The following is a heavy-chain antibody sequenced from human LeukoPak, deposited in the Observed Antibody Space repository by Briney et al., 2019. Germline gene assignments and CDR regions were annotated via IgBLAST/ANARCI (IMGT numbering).Heavy chain of an antibody. CDR3: ARDFSSGYFWY. CDR2: VSGSGGST. D-gene: IGHD3-22*01. V-gene: IGHV3-23*01. CDR1: GFTFSSYA. Sequence: GGSLRLSCAASGFTFSSYAMTWVRQAPGKGLEWVSTVSGSGGSTYYADSVKGRFTISRDNSKNTLYLQMNSLRAEDTAVYYCARDFSSGYFWYWGQGTLVTVSS. J-gene: IGHJ4*02.